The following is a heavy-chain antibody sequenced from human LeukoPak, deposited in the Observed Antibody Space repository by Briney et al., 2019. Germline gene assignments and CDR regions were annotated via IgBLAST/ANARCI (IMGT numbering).Heavy chain of an antibody. D-gene: IGHD2-15*01. J-gene: IGHJ5*02. CDR3: AKDPPGYCSGGSCYRAENWFDP. CDR2: ISGTGGST. V-gene: IGHV3-23*01. CDR1: GFTFSSYA. Sequence: PGGPLRLSCAASGFTFSSYAMSWVRQAPGKGLEWVSAISGTGGSTYYADSVKGRFTISRDNSKNTLYLQMNSLRAEDTAVYYCAKDPPGYCSGGSCYRAENWFDPWGQGTLVTVSS.